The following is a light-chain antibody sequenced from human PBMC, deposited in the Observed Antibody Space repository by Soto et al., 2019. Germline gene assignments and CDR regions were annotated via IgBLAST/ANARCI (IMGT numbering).Light chain of an antibody. CDR2: GAS. V-gene: IGKV3-20*01. CDR3: QQYDRSPRT. Sequence: DIVITQSTATLSVSPGERATLSCRASQNIDNKLVWYQQKPGQAPRLLIYGASNRATGIPDRFSGSGSGTDFTLTISRLEPEDFAVYYCQQYDRSPRTFGQGTKVDIK. J-gene: IGKJ1*01. CDR1: QNIDNK.